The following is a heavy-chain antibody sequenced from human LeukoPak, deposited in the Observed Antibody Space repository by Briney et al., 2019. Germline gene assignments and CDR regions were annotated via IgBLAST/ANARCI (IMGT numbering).Heavy chain of an antibody. Sequence: PSEILSLPCTVSGTHFGSFCWRWIRQPAGKGLEWIGRVHSSGSTNYIPSIKGRVTMSVDTSKNQFSLKLNSVTAADTAMYYCAREAVDYGSGSHDYWGQGTLVTVSS. V-gene: IGHV4-4*07. CDR1: GTHFGSFC. D-gene: IGHD3-10*01. CDR3: AREAVDYGSGSHDY. CDR2: VHSSGST. J-gene: IGHJ4*02.